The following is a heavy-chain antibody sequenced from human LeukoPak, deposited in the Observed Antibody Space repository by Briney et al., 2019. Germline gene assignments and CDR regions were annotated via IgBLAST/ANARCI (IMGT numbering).Heavy chain of an antibody. CDR1: GYTFTSYG. D-gene: IGHD2-2*01. V-gene: IGHV1-18*01. J-gene: IGHJ2*01. CDR3: ARDQRCSSTSCYFMSYGGWYFDL. CDR2: ISAYNGNT. Sequence: ASVKVSCKASGYTFTSYGISWVRQAPGQGLEWMGWISAYNGNTNYAQKLQGRVTMTTDTSTSTAYMELRSLRSDDTAVYYCARDQRCSSTSCYFMSYGGWYFDLWGRGTLVTVSS.